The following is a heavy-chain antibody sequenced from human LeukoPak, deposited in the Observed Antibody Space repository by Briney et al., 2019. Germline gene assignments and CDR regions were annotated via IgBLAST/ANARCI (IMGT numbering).Heavy chain of an antibody. CDR1: GYTFSSHY. CDR3: ARDRGFYCSGGSCYSTYNWFDP. CDR2: MNPSGVIT. J-gene: IGHJ5*02. D-gene: IGHD2-15*01. Sequence: VASVKVSCKSSGYTFSSHYMHWVRQAPGQGLEWMGIMNPSGVITRYAQKFQGRVTMTRDTSTSTVYMELSSLTSEDTAAYYCARDRGFYCSGGSCYSTYNWFDPWGQGTLVTVSS. V-gene: IGHV1-46*01.